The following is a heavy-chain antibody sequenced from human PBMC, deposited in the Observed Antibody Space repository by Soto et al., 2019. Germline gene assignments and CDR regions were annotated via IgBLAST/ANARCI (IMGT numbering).Heavy chain of an antibody. V-gene: IGHV3-23*01. CDR2: ISGSGGST. D-gene: IGHD3-22*01. CDR1: GFTFISYA. CDR3: ANSGVVFSLYYFDY. Sequence: GGSLPLSCAASGFTFISYAMSWVRQAPGKGLEWVSAISGSGGSTYYADSVKGRFTISRDNSKNTLYLQMNSLRAEDTAVYYCANSGVVFSLYYFDYWGQGTLVTVSS. J-gene: IGHJ4*02.